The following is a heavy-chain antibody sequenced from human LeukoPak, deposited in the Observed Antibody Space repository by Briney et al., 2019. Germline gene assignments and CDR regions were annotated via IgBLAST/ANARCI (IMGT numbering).Heavy chain of an antibody. D-gene: IGHD1-26*01. Sequence: PSETLSLTCTVSGGSISSYYWSWIRQPPGKGLEWIGYIYYSGSTNYNPSLKSRVTISVDTSKNQFSLKLSSVTAADTAVYYCARMRGATFHFDYWGQRTLVTVSS. V-gene: IGHV4-59*01. CDR2: IYYSGST. CDR1: GGSISSYY. J-gene: IGHJ4*02. CDR3: ARMRGATFHFDY.